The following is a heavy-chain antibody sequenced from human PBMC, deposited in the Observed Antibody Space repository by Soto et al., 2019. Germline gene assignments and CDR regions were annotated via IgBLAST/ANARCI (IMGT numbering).Heavy chain of an antibody. CDR1: GFTFGDYS. J-gene: IGHJ3*02. Sequence: PGGSLRLSCTPSGFTFGDYSMSWFRQAPGKGLEWVGFIRYKAYGGTTEYAASVKGRFTISRDDSKSIAYLQMNSLKTEDTAVYYRASRNGPGEADAFDIWGQGTMVTVSS. CDR3: ASRNGPGEADAFDI. D-gene: IGHD3-10*01. V-gene: IGHV3-49*03. CDR2: IRYKAYGGTT.